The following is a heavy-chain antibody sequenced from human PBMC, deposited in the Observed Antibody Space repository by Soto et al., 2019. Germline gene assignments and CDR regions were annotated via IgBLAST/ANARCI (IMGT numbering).Heavy chain of an antibody. J-gene: IGHJ4*02. CDR3: ARAHSSGYLDH. V-gene: IGHV4-59*01. Sequence: SETLSLTCTVSGGSISSYYWSWIRQPPGKGLEWIGYIYYSGSTNYNPSLKSRVTISVDTSKNQFSLKLSSVTAADTAVYYCARAHSSGYLDHGGQGTEVSVCS. CDR2: IYYSGST. CDR1: GGSISSYY. D-gene: IGHD5-18*01.